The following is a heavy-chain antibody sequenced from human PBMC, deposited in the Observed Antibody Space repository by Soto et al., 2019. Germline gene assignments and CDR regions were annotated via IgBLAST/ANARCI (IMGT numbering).Heavy chain of an antibody. D-gene: IGHD4-17*01. CDR3: ANEFPYGDFFYFDY. V-gene: IGHV3-30*18. Sequence: QVQLVESGGGVVQPGRSLRLSCAASGFTFSSYGMHWVRQAPGKGLEWVAVISYDGSNKYYADSVKGRFTISRDNSKITLYLQMNSLIAEDTAVYYCANEFPYGDFFYFDYWGQGTLVTVSS. CDR2: ISYDGSNK. CDR1: GFTFSSYG. J-gene: IGHJ4*02.